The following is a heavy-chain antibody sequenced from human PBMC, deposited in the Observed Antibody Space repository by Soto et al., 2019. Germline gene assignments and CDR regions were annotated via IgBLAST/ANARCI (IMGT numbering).Heavy chain of an antibody. CDR1: GYSFTTYW. V-gene: IGHV5-51*01. CDR3: ARDLSGTYKAFDI. Sequence: GESLKISCKGSGYSFTTYWIGGVRQMPGKGLEWMGIIYPGDFDTRYSPSFQGQVTISADKSISTAYLQWNSLRASDTAMYYCARDLSGTYKAFDIWGQGPMVTVSS. J-gene: IGHJ3*02. D-gene: IGHD3-10*01. CDR2: IYPGDFDT.